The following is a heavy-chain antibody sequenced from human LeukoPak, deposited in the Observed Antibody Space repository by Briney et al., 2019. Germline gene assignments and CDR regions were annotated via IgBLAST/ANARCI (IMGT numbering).Heavy chain of an antibody. Sequence: SETLSLTCAVSGGSISSGSYYWSWIRQPAGKGLEWIGRIYTSGSTNYNPSLKSRVTISVDTSKNQFSLKLSSVTAADTAVYYCASFSGSYYDSSPNHWGQGTLVTVSS. CDR2: IYTSGST. CDR3: ASFSGSYYDSSPNH. J-gene: IGHJ5*02. D-gene: IGHD3-22*01. V-gene: IGHV4-61*02. CDR1: GGSISSGSYY.